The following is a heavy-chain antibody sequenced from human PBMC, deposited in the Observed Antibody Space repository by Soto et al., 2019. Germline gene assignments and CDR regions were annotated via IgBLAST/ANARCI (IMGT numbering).Heavy chain of an antibody. Sequence: PSETLSLTCAVSGYSISSGYYWGWIRQPPGKGLEWIGSIYHSGSTYYNPSLKIRVTISVDTSKNQFSLKLSSVTAADTAVYYCARGYCSGGSCYDYWDYWGQGTLVTVSS. V-gene: IGHV4-38-2*01. CDR2: IYHSGST. J-gene: IGHJ4*02. D-gene: IGHD2-15*01. CDR3: ARGYCSGGSCYDYWDY. CDR1: GYSISSGYY.